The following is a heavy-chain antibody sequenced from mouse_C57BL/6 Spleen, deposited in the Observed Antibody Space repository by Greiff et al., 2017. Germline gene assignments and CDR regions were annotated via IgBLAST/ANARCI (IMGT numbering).Heavy chain of an antibody. CDR2: IHPNSGST. V-gene: IGHV1-64*01. D-gene: IGHD1-1*01. CDR3: APITTGGEEAGDEWYFDV. CDR1: GYTFTSYW. Sequence: QVQLQQPGAELVKPGASVKLSCKASGYTFTSYWMHWVKQRPGQGLEWIGMIHPNSGSTNYNEKFKSKATLTVDKSSSTAYMQLSSLTSEDSAVYDCAPITTGGEEAGDEWYFDVWGTGTTVTVSA. J-gene: IGHJ1*03.